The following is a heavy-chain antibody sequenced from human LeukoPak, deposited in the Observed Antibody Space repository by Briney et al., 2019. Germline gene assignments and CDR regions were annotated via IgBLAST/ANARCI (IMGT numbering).Heavy chain of an antibody. CDR1: GYIYTDYY. CDR3: ARPFSSSTRGGFDY. J-gene: IGHJ4*02. D-gene: IGHD2-2*01. Sequence: VASVKVSCKASGYIYTDYYMHWVRQAPGQELGWMGRINPNSGGTNYAQKFQGRVTMTRDTSISTAYTELSSLRSEDTATYYCARPFSSSTRGGFDYWGQGTLVTVSS. V-gene: IGHV1/OR15-1*01. CDR2: INPNSGGT.